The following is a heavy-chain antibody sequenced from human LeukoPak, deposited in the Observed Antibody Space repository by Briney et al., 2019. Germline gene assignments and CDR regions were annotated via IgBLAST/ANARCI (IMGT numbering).Heavy chain of an antibody. CDR1: GYTFTGFC. Sequence: WASVKVSCKASGYTFTGFCMHWVRQAPGQGLEWMGRINPNSGGTNYAQKFQGRVTMTRDTSISTAYMELSRPRSDDTAVYYCASSPLTVAGPFDYWGQGTLVTVSS. J-gene: IGHJ4*02. D-gene: IGHD6-19*01. V-gene: IGHV1-2*06. CDR2: INPNSGGT. CDR3: ASSPLTVAGPFDY.